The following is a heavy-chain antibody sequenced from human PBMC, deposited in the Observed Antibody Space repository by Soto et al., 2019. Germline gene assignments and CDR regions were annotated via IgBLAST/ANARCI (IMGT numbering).Heavy chain of an antibody. CDR3: VKGEYYYDSSGYYPFDY. Sequence: PGGSLRLSCAASGFTFSGYGMHWVRQAPGKGLEWVAVISYDGSNKYYADSVKGRFTISRDNSKNTVYLQMSSLRVEDTAVHYCVKGEYYYDSSGYYPFDYWGQGTLVTVSS. CDR1: GFTFSGYG. J-gene: IGHJ4*02. V-gene: IGHV3-30*18. D-gene: IGHD3-22*01. CDR2: ISYDGSNK.